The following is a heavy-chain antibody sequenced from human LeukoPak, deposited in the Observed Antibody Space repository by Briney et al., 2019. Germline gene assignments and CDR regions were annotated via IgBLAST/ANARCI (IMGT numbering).Heavy chain of an antibody. J-gene: IGHJ4*02. D-gene: IGHD1-7*01. CDR3: TRDRNWNYDY. CDR1: GFTFSSYW. Sequence: GGSLRLSCAASGFTFSSYWMSWVRQAPGKGLEWVSSISRTGSSIFYADSVKGRFTISRDFAKNSLNLQMNSLRAEDTAVYYCTRDRNWNYDYWGQGTLVSVSS. V-gene: IGHV3-21*01. CDR2: ISRTGSSI.